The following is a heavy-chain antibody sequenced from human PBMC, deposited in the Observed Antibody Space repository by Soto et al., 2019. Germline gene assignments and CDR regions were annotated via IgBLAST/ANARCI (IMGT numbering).Heavy chain of an antibody. CDR2: INHSGST. CDR3: ERRPAAIRYYYGMDV. V-gene: IGHV4-34*01. Sequence: SETLSLTCAVYGGSFSGYYWSWIRQPPGKGLEWIGEINHSGSTNYNPSLKSRVTISVDTSKNQFSLKLSSVTAADTAVYYCERRPAAIRYYYGMDVWGQGTTVTVSS. J-gene: IGHJ6*02. D-gene: IGHD2-2*01. CDR1: GGSFSGYY.